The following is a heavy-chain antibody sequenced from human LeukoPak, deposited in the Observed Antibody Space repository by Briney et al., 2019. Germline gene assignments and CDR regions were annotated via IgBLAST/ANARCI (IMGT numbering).Heavy chain of an antibody. D-gene: IGHD3-22*01. CDR2: IKQDGSEK. J-gene: IGHJ5*02. CDR3: ARGTYYYDSSGYYYNWFDP. CDR1: GFTFSSYA. V-gene: IGHV3-7*04. Sequence: PGGSLRLSCAASGFTFSSYAMSWVRQAPGKGLEWVANIKQDGSEKYYVDSVKGRFTISRDNAKNLLYLQMNSLRAEDTAVYYCARGTYYYDSSGYYYNWFDPWGQGTLVTVSP.